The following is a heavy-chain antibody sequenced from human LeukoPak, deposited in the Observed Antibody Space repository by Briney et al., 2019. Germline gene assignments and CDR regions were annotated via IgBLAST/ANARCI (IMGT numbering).Heavy chain of an antibody. J-gene: IGHJ4*02. V-gene: IGHV3-7*01. Sequence: PGGSLRLSCAASGFTFSSYWMSWVRQAPRKGLEWVANIKQDGSEKYYVHSVKGRFTISRDNAKNSLYLQMNSLRAEDTAVYYCARDGGGGWYYDFWSVFDYWGQGTLVTVSS. D-gene: IGHD3-3*01. CDR1: GFTFSSYW. CDR3: ARDGGGGWYYDFWSVFDY. CDR2: IKQDGSEK.